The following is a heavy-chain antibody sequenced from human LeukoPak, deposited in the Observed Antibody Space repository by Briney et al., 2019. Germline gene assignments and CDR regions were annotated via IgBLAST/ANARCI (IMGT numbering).Heavy chain of an antibody. V-gene: IGHV3-23*01. CDR2: ISGSGGST. J-gene: IGHJ4*02. Sequence: GGSLRLSCAVSGINLSNYGMSWVRQAPGKGLEWVAGISGSGGSTNYADSVKGRFTISRDSPKNTLFLQMNSLRAEDTAVYFCAKRGVVIRVILVGFHREAYYFDSWGQGAFVTVSS. CDR3: AKRGVVIRVILVGFHREAYYFDS. D-gene: IGHD2-21*01. CDR1: GINLSNYG.